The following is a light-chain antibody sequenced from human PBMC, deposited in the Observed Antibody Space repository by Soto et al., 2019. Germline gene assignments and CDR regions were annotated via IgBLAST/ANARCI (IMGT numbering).Light chain of an antibody. CDR1: SSDVGSHNL. J-gene: IGLJ2*01. V-gene: IGLV2-23*01. CDR3: CSYAGSTTLGVV. Sequence: QSALTQPASVSGSPGQSITISCTGTSSDVGSHNLVSWYQQYPGKAPKLMIYEGTKRPSGISNRFSGSKSGNTASLTISGLQAEDEADYYCCSYAGSTTLGVVFGGGTKLTVL. CDR2: EGT.